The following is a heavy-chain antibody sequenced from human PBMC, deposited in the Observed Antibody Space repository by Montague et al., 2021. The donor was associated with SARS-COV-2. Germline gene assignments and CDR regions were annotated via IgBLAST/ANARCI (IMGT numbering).Heavy chain of an antibody. Sequence: SLRLSCAASGFNFNIYAMSWVRQAPGKGLEWTADISGSGGTADYGDAVKGRFTISRDNSKNTLFLQMDSLRAEDTAVYYCAKTRSTGLGWRSFDSWGQGTRVTVSS. V-gene: IGHV3-23*01. CDR3: AKTRSTGLGWRSFDS. D-gene: IGHD4-23*01. J-gene: IGHJ4*02. CDR1: GFNFNIYA. CDR2: ISGSGGTA.